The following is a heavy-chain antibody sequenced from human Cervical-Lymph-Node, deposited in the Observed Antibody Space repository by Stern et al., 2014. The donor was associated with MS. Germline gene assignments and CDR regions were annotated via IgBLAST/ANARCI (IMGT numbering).Heavy chain of an antibody. J-gene: IGHJ4*02. CDR2: INPDSGST. D-gene: IGHD3-22*01. CDR3: STASYYDATNYLDS. V-gene: IGHV1-2*06. CDR1: GYTFTDYY. Sequence: VQLVESGAEVKPSGASVNVSCKASGYTFTDYYMHWLRQAPGQGLEWLGRINPDSGSTRYAQKFQDRVTMTRDTSTGTAYIELSRLKSDDTAVYYCSTASYYDATNYLDSWGQGTLVTVSS.